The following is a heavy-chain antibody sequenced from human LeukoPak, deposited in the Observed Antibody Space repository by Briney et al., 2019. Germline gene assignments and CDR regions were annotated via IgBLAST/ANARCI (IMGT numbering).Heavy chain of an antibody. D-gene: IGHD6-13*01. CDR2: ISSSSSYI. CDR1: GFTFRSYS. Sequence: PGGSLRLSCAASGFTFRSYSMNWVRQAPGKGLEWGSSISSSSSYIYYAESVKGRFTISRDNAKNSLYLQMNSLRAEDTAVYYCARGGSSCQDEEHWGQGTLVTVSS. V-gene: IGHV3-21*01. CDR3: ARGGSSCQDEEH. J-gene: IGHJ4*02.